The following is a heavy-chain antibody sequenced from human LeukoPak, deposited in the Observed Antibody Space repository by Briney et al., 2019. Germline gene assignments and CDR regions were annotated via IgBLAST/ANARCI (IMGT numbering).Heavy chain of an antibody. V-gene: IGHV4-59*02. CDR3: AREIVLIVSGHASPYYLDV. J-gene: IGHJ6*03. D-gene: IGHD2-8*01. Sequence: PSETLSLTCIVSGGSVNEYFWSWIQQPPGRGLEWIGYVYSDGIADYSPSLKGRATISVDSSKNQLSLSLRSATAADTAVYYCAREIVLIVSGHASPYYLDVWGRGTTVVVSS. CDR2: VYSDGIA. CDR1: GGSVNEYF.